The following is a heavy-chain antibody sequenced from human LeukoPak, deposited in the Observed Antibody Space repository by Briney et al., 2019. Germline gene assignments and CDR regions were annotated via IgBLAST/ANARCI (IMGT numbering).Heavy chain of an antibody. Sequence: SETLSLTCTVSGGSISSYYWSWIRQPPGKGLEWIGYIYYSGSTNYNPSLKSRVTISVDTSKNQFSLKLSSVTAADTAVYYCARDASTTVVTDLDAFDIWGQGTMVTVSS. J-gene: IGHJ3*02. CDR2: IYYSGST. CDR3: ARDASTTVVTDLDAFDI. CDR1: GGSISSYY. V-gene: IGHV4-59*01. D-gene: IGHD4-17*01.